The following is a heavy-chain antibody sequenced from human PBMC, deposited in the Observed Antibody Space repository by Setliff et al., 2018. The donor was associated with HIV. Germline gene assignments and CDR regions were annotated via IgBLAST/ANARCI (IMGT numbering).Heavy chain of an antibody. D-gene: IGHD4-17*01. CDR2: ISHTGST. V-gene: IGHV4-59*01. CDR3: ARDPPGYGDSNDY. CDR1: GGSITGYY. J-gene: IGHJ4*02. Sequence: SETLSLTCTVSGGSITGYYWSWIRQPPGKGLEWIGSISHTGSTYYNPSLKSRLTISVDTSKNQFSLKLRSVTAADTAVYYCARDPPGYGDSNDYWGQGTLVTVSS.